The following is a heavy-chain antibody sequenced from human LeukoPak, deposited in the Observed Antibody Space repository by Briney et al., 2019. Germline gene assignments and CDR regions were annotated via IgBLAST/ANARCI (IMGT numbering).Heavy chain of an antibody. J-gene: IGHJ6*02. CDR1: GGSISSGGYY. Sequence: SQTLSLTCTVSGGSISSGGYYWNWIRRPPGKGLEWIGYIYYNGNTNYSPSLKSRVTMSVDTSKNLFSLKVSSVTAANTAVYYCARGRSNYYGMDVWGQGTTVTVSS. D-gene: IGHD1-26*01. CDR3: ARGRSNYYGMDV. V-gene: IGHV4-61*08. CDR2: IYYNGNT.